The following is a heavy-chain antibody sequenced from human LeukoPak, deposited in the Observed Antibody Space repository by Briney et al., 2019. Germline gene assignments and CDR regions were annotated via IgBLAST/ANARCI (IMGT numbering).Heavy chain of an antibody. CDR3: ARVRYYDSSGQLFDY. CDR2: IYHSGST. Sequence: SQTLSLTCAVSGGSISSGGYSWSWIWQPPGKGLEWIGYIYHSGSTYYNPSLKSRITISVDRSKNQFSLKLSSVTAADTAVYYCARVRYYDSSGQLFDYWGQGSLVTVSS. D-gene: IGHD3-22*01. V-gene: IGHV4-30-2*01. J-gene: IGHJ4*02. CDR1: GGSISSGGYS.